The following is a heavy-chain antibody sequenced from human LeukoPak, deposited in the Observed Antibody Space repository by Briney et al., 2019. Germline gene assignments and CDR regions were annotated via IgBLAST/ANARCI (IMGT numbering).Heavy chain of an antibody. Sequence: SETLSLTCAVSGYSISSGYYWGWIRQPPGKGLGWIGSIYHSASTYYNPSLNSRVNISVDTSKNQFSLRLSSGTAADTAVYYCARNVEMATIFPVLWGRGNLVTVSS. J-gene: IGHJ2*01. CDR2: IYHSAST. D-gene: IGHD5-24*01. CDR3: ARNVEMATIFPVL. CDR1: GYSISSGYY. V-gene: IGHV4-38-2*01.